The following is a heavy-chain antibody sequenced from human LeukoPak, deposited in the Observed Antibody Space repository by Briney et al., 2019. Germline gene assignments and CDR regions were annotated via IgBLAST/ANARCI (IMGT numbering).Heavy chain of an antibody. J-gene: IGHJ2*01. CDR1: GFTFSSYG. CDR2: IWYDGSNK. Sequence: PGRSLRLSCAASGFTFSSYGMHWVRQAPGKGLEWVAVIWYDGSNKYYADSVKGRFTISRDNSKNTLYLQMNSLRAEGTAVYYCARDRTYWYFDLWGRGTLVTVSS. CDR3: ARDRTYWYFDL. V-gene: IGHV3-33*01.